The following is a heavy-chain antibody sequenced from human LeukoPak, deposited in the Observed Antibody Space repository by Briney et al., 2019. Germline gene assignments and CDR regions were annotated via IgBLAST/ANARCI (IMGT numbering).Heavy chain of an antibody. CDR2: FDSEDGET. CDR1: GYTLTELS. D-gene: IGHD1-26*01. CDR3: ATVQPRYGELRWWYFDY. V-gene: IGHV1-24*01. Sequence: ASVKVSCKVSGYTLTELSMHWVRQAPGKGLEWMGGFDSEDGETIYAQKFQGRVTMTEDTSTDTAYMELSSLRSEDTAVYYCATVQPRYGELRWWYFDYWGQGTLVTVSS. J-gene: IGHJ4*02.